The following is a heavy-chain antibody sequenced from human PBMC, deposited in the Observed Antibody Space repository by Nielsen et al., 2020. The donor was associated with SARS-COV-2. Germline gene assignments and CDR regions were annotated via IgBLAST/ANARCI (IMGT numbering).Heavy chain of an antibody. CDR1: GYTFTSYY. Sequence: ASVKVSCKASGYTFTSYYMHWVRQAPGQGLEWMGWISAYNGNTNYAQKLQGRVTMTTDTSTSTAYMELRSLRSDDTAVYYCARDRRGGYYDFWSGYPDFDYWGQGTLVTVSS. CDR3: ARDRRGGYYDFWSGYPDFDY. V-gene: IGHV1-18*04. J-gene: IGHJ4*02. CDR2: ISAYNGNT. D-gene: IGHD3-3*01.